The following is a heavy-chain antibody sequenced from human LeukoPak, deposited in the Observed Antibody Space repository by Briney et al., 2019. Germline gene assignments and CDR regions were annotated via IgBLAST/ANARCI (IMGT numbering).Heavy chain of an antibody. V-gene: IGHV3-23*01. CDR1: GCTFSSYS. Sequence: GRSLRLSCAASGCTFSSYSMSWVRQAPGKGLEWVSAISGSGGSTYYADSVKGRFTISRDYSKNTLYLQMNSLRAEDTAVYYCAKVEAARPGGHLVGWGQGTLVTVSS. CDR3: AKVEAARPGGHLVG. D-gene: IGHD6-6*01. J-gene: IGHJ4*02. CDR2: ISGSGGST.